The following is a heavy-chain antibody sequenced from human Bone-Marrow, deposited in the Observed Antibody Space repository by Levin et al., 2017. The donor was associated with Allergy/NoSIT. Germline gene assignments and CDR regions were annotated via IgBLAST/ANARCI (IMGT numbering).Heavy chain of an antibody. CDR2: ISGSGGST. J-gene: IGHJ6*03. D-gene: IGHD3-3*01. Sequence: HSGGSLRLSCAASGFTFSSYAMSWVRQAPGKGLEWVSAISGSGGSTYYADSVKGRFTISRDNSKNTLYLQMNSLRAEDTAVYYCAKDQIWVPRITIFGVVIHTARVYYYYMDVWGKGTTVTVSS. CDR3: AKDQIWVPRITIFGVVIHTARVYYYYMDV. CDR1: GFTFSSYA. V-gene: IGHV3-23*01.